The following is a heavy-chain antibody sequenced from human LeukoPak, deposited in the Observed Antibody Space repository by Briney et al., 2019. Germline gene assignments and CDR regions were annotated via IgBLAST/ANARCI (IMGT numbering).Heavy chain of an antibody. CDR2: ISSNGGSI. V-gene: IGHV3-64D*08. Sequence: PGGSLRLSCLVSGFTFSSSAMHWVRQAPAKGLEFVSAISSNGGSIYYADSVKGRFTISRDNSRNTLYLQMSSLRAEDTAVYYCVKVGVASPLGMDVWGQGTTVTVSS. D-gene: IGHD3-16*01. J-gene: IGHJ6*02. CDR1: GFTFSSSA. CDR3: VKVGVASPLGMDV.